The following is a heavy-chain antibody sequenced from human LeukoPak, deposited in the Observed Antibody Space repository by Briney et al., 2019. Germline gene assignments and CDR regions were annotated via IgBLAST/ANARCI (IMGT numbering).Heavy chain of an antibody. CDR3: ARFRIAAAGTGVDY. CDR1: GGSISSYY. D-gene: IGHD6-13*01. Sequence: SETLSLTCTVSGGSISSYYWNLIRQPPGKGLEWIGYIFYSGSANYNPSLKSRVTISVDTSKNQFSLKLSSVTAADTAVYYCARFRIAAAGTGVDYWGQGTLVTVSS. CDR2: IFYSGSA. V-gene: IGHV4-59*01. J-gene: IGHJ4*02.